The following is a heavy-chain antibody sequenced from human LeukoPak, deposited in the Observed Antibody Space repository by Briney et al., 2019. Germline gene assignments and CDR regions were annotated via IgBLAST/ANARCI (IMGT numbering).Heavy chain of an antibody. CDR3: AKFRGIPTTVTQD. Sequence: PGGSLRLSCAASEFTFSNYAMGWVRQAPGKGLEWVSTSSGNGDNTYYADSVKGRFTISRDNSRNTLYLQMSGLRADDTAVYYCAKFRGIPTTVTQDWGQGTLVTVSS. V-gene: IGHV3-23*01. CDR1: EFTFSNYA. CDR2: SSGNGDNT. J-gene: IGHJ4*02. D-gene: IGHD4-17*01.